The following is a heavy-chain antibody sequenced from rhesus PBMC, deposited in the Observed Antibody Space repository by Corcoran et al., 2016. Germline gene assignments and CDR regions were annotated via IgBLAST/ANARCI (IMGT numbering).Heavy chain of an antibody. Sequence: VQLVQYVAEVTKPGSSVKVSCKASGFTFGSYAIRWVRQAPGQGLERMGVIIPLVGITNDAEKFQGRVTITAETSTSTAYIELSSLRSEDTAVYYCSVLQYGLDSWGQGVVVTVSS. J-gene: IGHJ6*01. CDR3: SVLQYGLDS. CDR1: GFTFGSYA. CDR2: IIPLVGIT. D-gene: IGHD2-15*01. V-gene: IGHV1-198*02.